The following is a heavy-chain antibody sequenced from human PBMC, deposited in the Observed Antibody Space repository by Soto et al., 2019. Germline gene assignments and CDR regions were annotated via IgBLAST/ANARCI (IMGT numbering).Heavy chain of an antibody. CDR1: GLTFNTSG. V-gene: IGHV3-30*18. Sequence: LRLSCEVSGLTFNTSGMHWVRQAPGKGLEWLAVISYDGATQYYGDTVKGRFTISRDNSKNTLFLHMGRLRAEDTAVYYCAKSLSASPNYFFDSWGQGTLVTVSS. D-gene: IGHD1-1*01. CDR2: ISYDGATQ. CDR3: AKSLSASPNYFFDS. J-gene: IGHJ4*02.